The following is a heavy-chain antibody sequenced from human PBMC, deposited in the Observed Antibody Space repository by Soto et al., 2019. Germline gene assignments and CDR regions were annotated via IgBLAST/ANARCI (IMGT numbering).Heavy chain of an antibody. CDR1: GYTFTSYY. J-gene: IGHJ3*02. CDR3: ASNVGDYDSSGYGFSPDAFDI. D-gene: IGHD3-22*01. CDR2: INPSGGST. V-gene: IGHV1-46*01. Sequence: GASVKVSCKASGYTFTSYYMHWVRQAPGQGLEWMGIINPSGGSTSYAQKFQGRVTMTRDTSTSTVYMELSSLRSEDTAVYYCASNVGDYDSSGYGFSPDAFDIWGQGTMVTV.